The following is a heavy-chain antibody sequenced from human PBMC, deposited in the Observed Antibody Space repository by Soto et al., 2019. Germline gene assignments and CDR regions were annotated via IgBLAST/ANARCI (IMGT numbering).Heavy chain of an antibody. CDR1: GASISSYY. J-gene: IGHJ5*02. Sequence: SETLSLTCTAVGASISSYYWSWIRQPPGKGLEWIGYLSYSGSTSYNPSLKSRVTMSVDTSKNQMSLKLTSVTAADTAVYFCARGEDRSSRRQNWFDPWGQGILVTVSS. D-gene: IGHD1-26*01. V-gene: IGHV4-59*01. CDR3: ARGEDRSSRRQNWFDP. CDR2: LSYSGST.